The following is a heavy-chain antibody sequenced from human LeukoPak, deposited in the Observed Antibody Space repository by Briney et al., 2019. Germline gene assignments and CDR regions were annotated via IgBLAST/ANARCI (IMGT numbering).Heavy chain of an antibody. CDR3: ARVVGSNWFDP. D-gene: IGHD2-15*01. CDR1: GGSLSIYY. V-gene: IGHV4-59*01. J-gene: IGHJ5*02. CDR2: FYYGGNT. Sequence: SETLSLTCTVSGGSLSIYYWSWIRQPPGKGLEWVGFFYYGGNTYYNSSLKSRVTISVDMSKSQISLKLSSVTAADTAVYYCARVVGSNWFDPWGQGTLVTVSS.